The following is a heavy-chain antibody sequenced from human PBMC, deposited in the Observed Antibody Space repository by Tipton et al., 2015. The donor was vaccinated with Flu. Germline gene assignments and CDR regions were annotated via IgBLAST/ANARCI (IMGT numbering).Heavy chain of an antibody. CDR3: ARGLITMVRGVTTYYYYYMDV. D-gene: IGHD3-10*01. V-gene: IGHV1-69*06. Sequence: QLVQSGAEVKKPGSSVKVSCKASGGTFSSYAISWVRQAPGQGLEWMGGIIPIFGTANYAQKFQGRVTITADKSTSTAYMELSSLRSEDTAVYYCARGLITMVRGVTTYYYYYMDVWGKGTTVTVSS. J-gene: IGHJ6*03. CDR1: GGTFSSYA. CDR2: IIPIFGTA.